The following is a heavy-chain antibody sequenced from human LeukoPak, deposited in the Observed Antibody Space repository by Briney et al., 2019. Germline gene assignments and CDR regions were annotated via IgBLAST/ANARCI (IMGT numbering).Heavy chain of an antibody. Sequence: ASVKVSCKASRYTFTSYGISWVRQAPGQGVEGMGWISAYNGNTNYAQKLQGRVTMTTDTSTSTAYMELRSLRSDDTAVYYCARDRYYYDSSGYTTFDYWGQGTLVTVSS. D-gene: IGHD3-22*01. V-gene: IGHV1-18*01. CDR3: ARDRYYYDSSGYTTFDY. CDR2: ISAYNGNT. J-gene: IGHJ4*02. CDR1: RYTFTSYG.